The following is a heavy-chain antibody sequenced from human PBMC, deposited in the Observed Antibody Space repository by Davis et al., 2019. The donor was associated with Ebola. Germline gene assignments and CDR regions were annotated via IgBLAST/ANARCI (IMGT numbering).Heavy chain of an antibody. CDR2: ISSSSSYI. V-gene: IGHV3-21*01. CDR3: ARDRYDILTGYSIGVDY. Sequence: GESLKISCAASGFTFSSYSMNWVRQAPGKGLEWVSSISSSSSYIYYADSVKGRFTISRDNAKNSLYLQMNSLRAEDTAVYYCARDRYDILTGYSIGVDYWGQGTLVTVSS. J-gene: IGHJ4*02. CDR1: GFTFSSYS. D-gene: IGHD3-9*01.